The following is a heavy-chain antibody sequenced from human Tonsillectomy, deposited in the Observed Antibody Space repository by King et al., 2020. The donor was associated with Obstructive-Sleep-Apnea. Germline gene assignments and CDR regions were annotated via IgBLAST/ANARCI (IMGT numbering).Heavy chain of an antibody. Sequence: QLQESGPGLVKPSQTLSLTCTVSGCSISSGGYYWSWIRQHPGKGLEWFGYIYHTGNAHYNPSLQSRVTISLDTSKNQFYLQVNSVTAADTAVYYCARFNYDSSGFYWYFDIWGRGSPVTVSS. J-gene: IGHJ2*01. V-gene: IGHV4-31*03. CDR3: ARFNYDSSGFYWYFDI. CDR1: GCSISSGGYY. CDR2: IYHTGNA. D-gene: IGHD3-22*01.